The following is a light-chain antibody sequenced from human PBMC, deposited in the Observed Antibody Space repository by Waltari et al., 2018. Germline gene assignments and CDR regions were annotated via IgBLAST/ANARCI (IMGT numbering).Light chain of an antibody. Sequence: DIVMTQSPLSLSVTPGEPASISCRSSESLLHSNASSYLDWYLLKPGQSPQLLIYLGSNRASGVPDRFSGSGSGTDFTLKISRVEAEDVGVYYCMQALQRGTFGPGTKVDIK. CDR1: ESLLHSNASSY. CDR2: LGS. CDR3: MQALQRGT. V-gene: IGKV2-28*01. J-gene: IGKJ3*01.